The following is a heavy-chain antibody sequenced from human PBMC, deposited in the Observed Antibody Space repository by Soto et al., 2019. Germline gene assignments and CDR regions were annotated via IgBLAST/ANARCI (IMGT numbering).Heavy chain of an antibody. Sequence: SGGSLRLSCAASGFIFSSYAMSWVRQAPGKGLEWVSAISGSGGSTYYADSVKGRFAISRDNSKNTLYLQMNSLRAEDTAVYYCAKEKISTRCCNWFDPWGQGTLVTVSS. J-gene: IGHJ5*02. D-gene: IGHD2-2*01. CDR1: GFIFSSYA. CDR3: AKEKISTRCCNWFDP. CDR2: ISGSGGST. V-gene: IGHV3-23*01.